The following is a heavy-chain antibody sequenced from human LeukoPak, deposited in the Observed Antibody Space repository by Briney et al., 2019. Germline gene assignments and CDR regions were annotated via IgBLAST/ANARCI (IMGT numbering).Heavy chain of an antibody. Sequence: GRSLRLSCAASGFTFSSYGMHWVRQAPGKGLEWVAVIWYDGSNKYYADSVKGRFTISRDNSKSTLYLQMNSLRAEDTAVYYCARDGHDSSGYYSGYFDYWGQGTLVTVSS. V-gene: IGHV3-33*01. CDR2: IWYDGSNK. D-gene: IGHD3-22*01. CDR3: ARDGHDSSGYYSGYFDY. J-gene: IGHJ4*02. CDR1: GFTFSSYG.